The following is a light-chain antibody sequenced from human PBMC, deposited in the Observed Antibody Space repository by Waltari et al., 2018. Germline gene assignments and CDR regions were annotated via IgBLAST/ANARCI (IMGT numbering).Light chain of an antibody. CDR3: QTWGTGIRV. Sequence: QLVLTQSPSASASLGASVKLTCTLSSGHSSYAIAWHQQQPETGPRYLMKLNSDGSHGKGDGIPDRFSGSSSGAERYLTISSLQSEDEADYYCQTWGTGIRVFGGGTKLTVL. CDR1: SGHSSYA. J-gene: IGLJ2*01. V-gene: IGLV4-69*01. CDR2: LNSDGSH.